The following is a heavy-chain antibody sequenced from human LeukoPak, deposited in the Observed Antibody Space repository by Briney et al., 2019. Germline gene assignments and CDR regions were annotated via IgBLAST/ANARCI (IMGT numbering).Heavy chain of an antibody. Sequence: GASVKVSCEASGGTLSSYDINWVRQAPGQGLEWIGRIIPMFGIVNYAQNFQGRVTITADKSTNTAYMELSSLRSEDTAFYYCARADSSGYSLDENFDYWGQGTLVTVSS. V-gene: IGHV1-69*04. CDR3: ARADSSGYSLDENFDY. J-gene: IGHJ4*02. CDR2: IIPMFGIV. D-gene: IGHD3-22*01. CDR1: GGTLSSYD.